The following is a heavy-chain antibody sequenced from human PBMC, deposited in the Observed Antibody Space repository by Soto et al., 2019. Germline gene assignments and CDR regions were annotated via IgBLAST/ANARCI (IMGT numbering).Heavy chain of an antibody. CDR2: IYDGETT. J-gene: IGHJ6*02. V-gene: IGHV4-61*01. Sequence: SETLSLPCTVSGGSVSSARYYWSWIRQPPGKGLEWIGYIYDGETTSYNPSLKSRVIISVDTSKNQFSLKLTSVTAADTAVYYCTRDGFCSGGTCSYHYAMDVWGQGTTVTVSS. CDR3: TRDGFCSGGTCSYHYAMDV. CDR1: GGSVSSARYY. D-gene: IGHD2-15*01.